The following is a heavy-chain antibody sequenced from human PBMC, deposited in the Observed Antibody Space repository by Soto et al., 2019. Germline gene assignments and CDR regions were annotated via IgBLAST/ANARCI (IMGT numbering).Heavy chain of an antibody. V-gene: IGHV4-39*01. CDR2: IYYSGST. CDR3: ARLIGGLRWNYYYGMDV. J-gene: IGHJ6*02. D-gene: IGHD4-17*01. CDR1: GGSISSSSYY. Sequence: SESLSLTCTVSGGSISSSSYYWGWIRQPPGKGLEWIGSIYYSGSTYYNPSLKSRVTISVDTSKNQFSLKLSSVTAADTAVYYCARLIGGLRWNYYYGMDVWGQGTTVTVAS.